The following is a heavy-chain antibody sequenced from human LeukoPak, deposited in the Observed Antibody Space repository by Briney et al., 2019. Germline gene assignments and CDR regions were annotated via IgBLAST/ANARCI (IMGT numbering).Heavy chain of an antibody. D-gene: IGHD1-26*01. V-gene: IGHV3-33*01. J-gene: IGHJ4*02. CDR3: ARVLVGAFDY. CDR1: GFTFSSYG. Sequence: GRSLRLSCAASGFTFSSYGMHWVRQAPGKGLERVAVIWYDGSNKYYADSVKGRFTISRDNSQNTLYLQMNSLGAEDTAEYYCARVLVGAFDYWGQGTLVTVSS. CDR2: IWYDGSNK.